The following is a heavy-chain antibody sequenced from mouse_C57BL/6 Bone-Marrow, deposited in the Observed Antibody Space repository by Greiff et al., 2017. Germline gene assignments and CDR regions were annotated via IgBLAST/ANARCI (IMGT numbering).Heavy chain of an antibody. CDR2: ILPGSGST. J-gene: IGHJ3*01. D-gene: IGHD2-1*01. CDR3: ARPFYYTWFAY. Sequence: VQGVESGAELMKPGASVKLSCKATGYTFTGYWIEWVQQRPGHGLEWIGAILPGSGSTNYNEKFKGKATFTEDTSSNTAYMQLSSLTTEDSAIYYCARPFYYTWFAYWGQGTLVTVSA. CDR1: GYTFTGYW. V-gene: IGHV1-9*01.